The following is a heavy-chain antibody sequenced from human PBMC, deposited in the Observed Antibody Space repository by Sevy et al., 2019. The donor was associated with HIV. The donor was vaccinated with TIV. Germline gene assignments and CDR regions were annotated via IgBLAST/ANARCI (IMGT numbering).Heavy chain of an antibody. Sequence: SETLSLTCTVSGGSISSSSYYWGWIRQPPGKGLEWIGSIYYSGSTYYNPSLKSRVTISVDTSKNQFALKLSSVTAADTAVYYCASLPYSGSSGYFDYWGQGTLVTVSS. V-gene: IGHV4-39*01. CDR2: IYYSGST. D-gene: IGHD6-6*01. CDR3: ASLPYSGSSGYFDY. CDR1: GGSISSSSYY. J-gene: IGHJ4*02.